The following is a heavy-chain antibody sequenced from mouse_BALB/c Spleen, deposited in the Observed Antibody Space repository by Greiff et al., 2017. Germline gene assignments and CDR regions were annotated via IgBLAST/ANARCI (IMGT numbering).Heavy chain of an antibody. CDR1: GFTFSDYY. V-gene: IGHV5-4*02. Sequence: EVQLVESGGGLVKPGGSLKLSCAASGFTFSDYYMYWVRQTPEKRLEWVATISDGGSYTYYPDSVKGRFTISRDNAKNNLYLQMSSLKSEDTAMYYCARDQDDYDGAWFAYWGQGTLVTVSA. CDR2: ISDGGSYT. J-gene: IGHJ3*01. D-gene: IGHD2-4*01. CDR3: ARDQDDYDGAWFAY.